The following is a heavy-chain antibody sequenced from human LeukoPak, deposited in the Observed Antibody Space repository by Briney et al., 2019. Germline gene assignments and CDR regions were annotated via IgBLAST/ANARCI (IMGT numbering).Heavy chain of an antibody. CDR1: GFTFSAYG. V-gene: IGHV3-23*01. J-gene: IGHJ3*02. CDR3: AKDPNGDYVGAFDT. Sequence: GGSLRLSCAASGFTFSAYGVSAVREAPGKGLYWVSSMGVSGDNVHYADSVKGRFAIYRDNSKNTLYLQMNSLRAEDAAVYYCAKDPNGDYVGAFDTWGQGTMVIVSS. CDR2: MGVSGDNV. D-gene: IGHD4-17*01.